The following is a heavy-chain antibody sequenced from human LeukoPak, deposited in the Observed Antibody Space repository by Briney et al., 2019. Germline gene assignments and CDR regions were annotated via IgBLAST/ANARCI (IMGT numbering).Heavy chain of an antibody. D-gene: IGHD1-26*01. CDR1: GFTFSSYA. CDR2: IWYDGSKT. V-gene: IGHV3-30*02. CDR3: AKDVAASGTNFDC. Sequence: PPGGSLRLSCSASGFTFSSYAMHWVRQSPGKGLEWVAFIWYDGSKTYYADSVKGRFIVSRDNSENTLYLQMNSLRAEDTAVYYCAKDVAASGTNFDCWGQGTLVTVSS. J-gene: IGHJ4*02.